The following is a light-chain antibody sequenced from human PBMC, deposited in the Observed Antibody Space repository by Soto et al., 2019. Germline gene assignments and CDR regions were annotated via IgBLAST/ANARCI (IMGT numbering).Light chain of an antibody. CDR2: ATS. CDR1: QSVSSSY. V-gene: IGKV3-20*01. CDR3: QQYGSSSFT. Sequence: EIVLTQSPGTLSLSSGERATLSCRASQSVSSSYLAWYQQKPGQAPRLLVYATSSRATGIPDRXSGSGSGXXXXXXXXXXEPEDFAVYYCQQYGSSSFTFGQGTKLEIK. J-gene: IGKJ2*01.